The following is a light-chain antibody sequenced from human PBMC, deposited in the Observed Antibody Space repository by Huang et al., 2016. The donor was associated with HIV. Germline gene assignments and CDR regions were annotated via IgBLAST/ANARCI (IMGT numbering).Light chain of an antibody. CDR1: QDIGTY. J-gene: IGKJ5*01. CDR3: HQSYTFSS. CDR2: GSS. Sequence: DIQMTQSPSFLSASVGASVTITCRTSQDIGTYLNWYQQKPGNAPNLLIHGSSTVHRGVPSRFSGGGYGTEFTLTINGLQTEDFAIYYCHQSYTFSSFGRGTRLDIK. V-gene: IGKV1-39*01.